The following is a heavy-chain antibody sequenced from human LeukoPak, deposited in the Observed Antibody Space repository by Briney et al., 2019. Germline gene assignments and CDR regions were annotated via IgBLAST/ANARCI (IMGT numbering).Heavy chain of an antibody. V-gene: IGHV4-59*01. D-gene: IGHD3-22*01. CDR2: IYYSGST. CDR1: GGSISSFY. Sequence: SETLSLTCTVAGGSISSFYWSWIRQPPGKGLEWIGYIYYSGSTNYNPSLKSRVTISIDTSKNQFSLKLSSVTAADTAVYYCARGRIVVYYFDYWGQGTLVTVSS. J-gene: IGHJ4*02. CDR3: ARGRIVVYYFDY.